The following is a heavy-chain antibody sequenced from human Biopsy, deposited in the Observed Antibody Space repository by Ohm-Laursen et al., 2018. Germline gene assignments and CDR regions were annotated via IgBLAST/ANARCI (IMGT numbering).Heavy chain of an antibody. Sequence: SSVKVSCKASGYTFTSYDITWVRRGSGQGPEWIRWLNPVSGNSNFGQKFRGRVTVTSDTSISTAYMELSGLTSDDTATYYCGRAVRNQLLTDPWGQGTLVTVTS. V-gene: IGHV1-8*01. CDR3: GRAVRNQLLTDP. D-gene: IGHD1-7*01. CDR1: GYTFTSYD. CDR2: LNPVSGNS. J-gene: IGHJ5*02.